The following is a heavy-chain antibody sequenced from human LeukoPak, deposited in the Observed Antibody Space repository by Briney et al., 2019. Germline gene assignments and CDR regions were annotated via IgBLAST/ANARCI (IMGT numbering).Heavy chain of an antibody. V-gene: IGHV4-34*01. Sequence: SETLSLTCAVYGVSFSGYYWSWIRQPPGKGLEWIGEINHSGSTNYNPSLKSRVTISVDTSKNQFSLKLSSVTAADTAVYYCARDPRYYDSSGYYSPEMDVWGKGTTVTVSS. CDR3: ARDPRYYDSSGYYSPEMDV. CDR1: GVSFSGYY. J-gene: IGHJ6*04. CDR2: INHSGST. D-gene: IGHD3-22*01.